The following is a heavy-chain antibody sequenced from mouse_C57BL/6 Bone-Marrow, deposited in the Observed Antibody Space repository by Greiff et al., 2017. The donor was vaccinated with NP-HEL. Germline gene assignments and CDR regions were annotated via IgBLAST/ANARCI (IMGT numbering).Heavy chain of an antibody. CDR2: IDPSDSYT. CDR1: GYTFTSYW. J-gene: IGHJ3*01. Sequence: VQLQQPGAELVKPGASVKLSCKASGYTFTSYWMQWVKQRPGQGLEWIGEIDPSDSYTNYNQKFKGKATLTVDTSSSTAYMQLSSLTSEDSAVYYCARELPWFAYWGQGTLVTVSA. CDR3: ARELPWFAY. V-gene: IGHV1-50*01. D-gene: IGHD4-1*01.